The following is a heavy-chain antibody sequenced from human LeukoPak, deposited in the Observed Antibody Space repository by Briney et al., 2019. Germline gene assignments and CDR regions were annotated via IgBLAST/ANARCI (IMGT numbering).Heavy chain of an antibody. CDR2: MNPNRGVT. Sequence: ASVQVSCKASGYNLTNYDFNWVRQATAQGREWMGRMNPNRGVTGYAKKFQGRVTTSRDTSINNAYMELSSLITKDTALYDLAGWLVGGSRSSFFDPGGQGPLVTVSS. D-gene: IGHD6-6*01. CDR3: AGWLVGGSRSSFFDP. V-gene: IGHV1-8*01. J-gene: IGHJ5*02. CDR1: GYNLTNYD.